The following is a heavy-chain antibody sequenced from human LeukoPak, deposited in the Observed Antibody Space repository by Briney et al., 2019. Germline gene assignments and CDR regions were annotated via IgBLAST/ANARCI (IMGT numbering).Heavy chain of an antibody. V-gene: IGHV1-18*01. CDR3: ARAPGRRSYHYYYMDV. CDR1: GYTFTSYG. CDR2: ISAHNGNT. J-gene: IGHJ6*03. Sequence: ASVKVSCKASGYTFTSYGISWVRQAPGQGLEWMGWISAHNGNTNYAQKLQGRVTMTTDTSTSTAYMELRSLRSDDTAVYYCARAPGRRSYHYYYMDVWGKGTTVTISS.